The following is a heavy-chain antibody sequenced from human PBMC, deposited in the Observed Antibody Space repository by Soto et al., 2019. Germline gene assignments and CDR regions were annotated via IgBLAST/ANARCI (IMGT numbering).Heavy chain of an antibody. CDR1: GFTYSAYY. Sequence: PGGSLRLSCSASGFTYSAYYMNWVRQAPGKGLEWEANIKDDGTKTFYADSVRGRFTISRDNAKNSQYLQMNSLRAEDTAVYYSASLNWQVPDSGPWGRGSMVTVSS. CDR3: ASLNWQVPDSGP. CDR2: IKDDGTKT. D-gene: IGHD2-2*01. J-gene: IGHJ4*01. V-gene: IGHV3-7*03.